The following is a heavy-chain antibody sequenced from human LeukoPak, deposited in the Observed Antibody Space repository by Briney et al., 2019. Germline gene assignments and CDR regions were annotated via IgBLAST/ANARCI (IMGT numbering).Heavy chain of an antibody. V-gene: IGHV3-7*03. CDR2: IKQDGSQK. D-gene: IGHD4-17*01. J-gene: IGHJ4*02. CDR1: GFTFSSYW. Sequence: PGGSLRLSCAASGFTFSSYWMSWFRQAPGKGLEWVAYIKQDGSQKFSVDSVKGRFTISRDNAKNSLYLQMNSLRVEDTAVYYCARDWFDGDYDRFDYWGQGTLVTVSS. CDR3: ARDWFDGDYDRFDY.